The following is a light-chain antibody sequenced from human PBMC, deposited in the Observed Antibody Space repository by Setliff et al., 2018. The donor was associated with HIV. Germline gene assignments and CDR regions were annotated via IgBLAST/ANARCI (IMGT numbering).Light chain of an antibody. J-gene: IGLJ1*01. Sequence: QSVLTKPASVSGSPGQSITISCTGTSSDVGSYNLVSWYQQHPDKAPQLMIFEVTERPSGVSNRFSGSKSGNTASLTISGLQAEDEADYYCCSYAGSRTYVFGTGTKVTVL. CDR3: CSYAGSRTYV. CDR2: EVT. CDR1: SSDVGSYNL. V-gene: IGLV2-23*02.